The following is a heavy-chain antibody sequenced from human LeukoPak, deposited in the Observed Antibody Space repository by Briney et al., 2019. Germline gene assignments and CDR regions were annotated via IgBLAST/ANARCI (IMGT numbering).Heavy chain of an antibody. D-gene: IGHD1-26*01. CDR3: AKLGVGGTDY. V-gene: IGHV3-23*01. J-gene: IGHJ4*02. CDR2: INYGGTT. Sequence: PGGTLRLSCAASGFTLNTYAMSWVRQAPGKGLEWVSGINYGGTTYYANSVKGRFTISRDTSKNTLDLQMNSLRAEDTAIYYCAKLGVGGTDYWGQGTLVTVSS. CDR1: GFTLNTYA.